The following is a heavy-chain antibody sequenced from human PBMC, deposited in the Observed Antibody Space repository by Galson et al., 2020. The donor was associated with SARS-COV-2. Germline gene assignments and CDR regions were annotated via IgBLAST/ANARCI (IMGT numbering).Heavy chain of an antibody. CDR2: INYRRSS. CDR1: GDSISTGGYS. J-gene: IGHJ4*02. CDR3: AREPK. V-gene: IGHV4-31*03. Sequence: ASETLSLTCTVSGDSISTGGYSWSWIRQHPGRGLEWIGNINYRRSSYSNPSLESRVTISIDTSKNQLFLKVRSVTAADTAIYYCAREPKWGQGTLVTGSS.